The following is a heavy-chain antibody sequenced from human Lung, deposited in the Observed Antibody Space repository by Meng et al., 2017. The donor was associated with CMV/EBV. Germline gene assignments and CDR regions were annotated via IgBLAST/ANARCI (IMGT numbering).Heavy chain of an antibody. D-gene: IGHD1-26*01. CDR3: AKDVRTWEPTGGMDV. J-gene: IGHJ6*02. CDR2: ISTDNGNT. Sequence: ASVXVSXKASGYTFTTYSISWLRQAPGQGLEWMAWISTDNGNTKYAENLQGRLTVTTDTSTTTAYMELRSLRSDDTAVYYCAKDVRTWEPTGGMDVWGQRTTVTVSS. V-gene: IGHV1-18*01. CDR1: GYTFTTYS.